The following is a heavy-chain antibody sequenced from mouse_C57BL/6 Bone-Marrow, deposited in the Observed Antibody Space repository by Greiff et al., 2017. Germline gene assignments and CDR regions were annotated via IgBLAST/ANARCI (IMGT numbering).Heavy chain of an antibody. J-gene: IGHJ2*01. Sequence: VQLQQSGAELARPGASVKMSCKASGYTFTSYTMHWVKQRPGQGLEWIGYINPSSGYTKYNQKFKDKATLTADKSSSTAYMQLSSLTSEDSAVYYCARWYYGSSHYLDYWGQGTTLTVSS. CDR2: INPSSGYT. CDR3: ARWYYGSSHYLDY. D-gene: IGHD1-1*01. CDR1: GYTFTSYT. V-gene: IGHV1-4*01.